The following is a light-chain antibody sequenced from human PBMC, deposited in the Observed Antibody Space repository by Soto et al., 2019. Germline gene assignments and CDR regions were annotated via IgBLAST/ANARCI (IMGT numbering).Light chain of an antibody. V-gene: IGKV3D-20*02. CDR3: QQRSKWLT. CDR2: GAS. J-gene: IGKJ5*01. Sequence: ETVLTQSTGTLALSAWEGAKLYCRASQSVSSSYLAWYQQKPGQAPRLLIYGASSRATGIPDRFSGSGSGTDFTLTISSLEPEDFAVYYCQQRSKWLTFGQGTRLEIK. CDR1: QSVSSSY.